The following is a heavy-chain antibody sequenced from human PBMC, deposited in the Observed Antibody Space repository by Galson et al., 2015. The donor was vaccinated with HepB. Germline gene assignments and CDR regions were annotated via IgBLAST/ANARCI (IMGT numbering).Heavy chain of an antibody. D-gene: IGHD1-26*01. J-gene: IGHJ4*02. Sequence: SLRLSCAASGFTFSSYGMHWVRQAPGKGLEWVAVISYDGSNKYYADSVKGRFTISRDNSKNTLYLQMNSLRAEDTAVYYCAKDRPGAIDYWGQGTLVTVSS. CDR3: AKDRPGAIDY. CDR1: GFTFSSYG. CDR2: ISYDGSNK. V-gene: IGHV3-30*18.